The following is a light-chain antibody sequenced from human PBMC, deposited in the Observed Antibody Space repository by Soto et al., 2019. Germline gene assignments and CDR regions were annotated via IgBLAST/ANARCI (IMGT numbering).Light chain of an antibody. CDR1: QSISSG. CDR2: KAS. V-gene: IGKV1-5*03. CDR3: LQYGSYPFT. Sequence: DIQMTRWPSTLSASVVDMVTIACRASQSISSGLAWYQQKPGKAPKHLIYKASLLESGVPSRFSGSGSGAEFTLTLSSLQADDFATYYCLQYGSYPFTFGGGTKV. J-gene: IGKJ4*01.